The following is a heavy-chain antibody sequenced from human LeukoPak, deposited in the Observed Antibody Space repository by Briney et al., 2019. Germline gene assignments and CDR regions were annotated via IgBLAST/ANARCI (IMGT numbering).Heavy chain of an antibody. V-gene: IGHV1-69*04. D-gene: IGHD3-10*01. Sequence: SVKVSCKASGGTFSSYAVSWVRQAPGQGLEWMGRIIPILGIANYAQKFQGRVTITADKSTSTAYMELSSLRSEDTAVYYCARSATGSMVRGVINWFDPWGQGTLVTVSS. CDR2: IIPILGIA. CDR3: ARSATGSMVRGVINWFDP. CDR1: GGTFSSYA. J-gene: IGHJ5*02.